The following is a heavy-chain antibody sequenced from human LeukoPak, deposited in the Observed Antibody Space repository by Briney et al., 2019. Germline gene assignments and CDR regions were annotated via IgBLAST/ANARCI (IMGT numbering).Heavy chain of an antibody. J-gene: IGHJ4*02. Sequence: GGSLRLSCAASGLTFSSYWMSWVRQAPGKGLEWVANIKQDGSEKYYVDSVKGRFTISRDNAKNSLYLQMNSLRAEDTAVYYCASRYGAHGDWGQGTLVTVSS. D-gene: IGHD4-17*01. V-gene: IGHV3-7*01. CDR2: IKQDGSEK. CDR3: ASRYGAHGD. CDR1: GLTFSSYW.